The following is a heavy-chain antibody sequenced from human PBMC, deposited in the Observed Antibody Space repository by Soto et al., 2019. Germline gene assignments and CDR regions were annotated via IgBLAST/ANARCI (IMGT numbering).Heavy chain of an antibody. CDR3: AKDRVLRFLEWLLYPFDY. J-gene: IGHJ4*02. CDR2: ISSTTNYI. CDR1: GFTFTRYS. Sequence: GGSLRLSCAASGFTFTRYSMNWVRQAPGKGLEWVSSISSTTNYIDYGDSMKGRFTISRDNAKNSLYLEMNSLRAEDTAVYYCAKDRVLRFLEWLLYPFDYWGQGTLVTVSS. V-gene: IGHV3-21*04. D-gene: IGHD3-3*01.